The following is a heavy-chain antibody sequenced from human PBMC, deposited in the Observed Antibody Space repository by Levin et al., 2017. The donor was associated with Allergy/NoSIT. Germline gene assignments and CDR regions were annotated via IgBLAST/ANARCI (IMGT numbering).Heavy chain of an antibody. CDR1: GFTFSDYG. J-gene: IGHJ4*02. V-gene: IGHV3-30*18. CDR2: MSYDGTSK. Sequence: LTCAASGFTFSDYGMHWVRQAPGKGLEWVAVMSYDGTSKYYADSVKGRFTISRDNSKNTLYLQMHGLRAEDTAVYYCAKAGCSSTNCYTNYWGQGTLVTVSS. CDR3: AKAGCSSTNCYTNY. D-gene: IGHD2-2*02.